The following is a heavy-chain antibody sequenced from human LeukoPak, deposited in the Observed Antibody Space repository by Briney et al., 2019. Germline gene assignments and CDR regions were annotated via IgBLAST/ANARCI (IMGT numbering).Heavy chain of an antibody. J-gene: IGHJ4*02. CDR3: AKDPYSGYDYGYFDY. V-gene: IGHV3-23*01. Sequence: GGSLRLSCAASGFTLSSYAMSWVRQAPGKGLEWVSAISSSGGSTYYADSVKGRFTISRDKSKSTLYLQMNSLRAEDTAVYYCAKDPYSGYDYGYFDYWGQGTLVTVSS. CDR2: ISSSGGST. CDR1: GFTLSSYA. D-gene: IGHD5-12*01.